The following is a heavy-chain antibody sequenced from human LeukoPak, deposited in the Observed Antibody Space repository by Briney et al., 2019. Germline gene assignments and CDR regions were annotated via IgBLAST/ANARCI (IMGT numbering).Heavy chain of an antibody. CDR2: IIPILGIA. CDR3: ARAPAAMGNWFDP. Sequence: SVKVSCKASGGTFSSYAISWVRQAPGQGLEWMGRIIPILGIANYAQKFQGRVTITADKSTSTAYMELGSLRSEDTAVYYCARAPAAMGNWFDPWGQGTLVTVSS. D-gene: IGHD2-2*01. CDR1: GGTFSSYA. J-gene: IGHJ5*02. V-gene: IGHV1-69*04.